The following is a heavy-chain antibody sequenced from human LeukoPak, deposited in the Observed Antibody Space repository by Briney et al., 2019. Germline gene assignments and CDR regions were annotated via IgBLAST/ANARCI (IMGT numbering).Heavy chain of an antibody. V-gene: IGHV3-15*01. CDR1: GFTFTNAW. Sequence: GGSLRLSCAASGFTFTNAWMSWVRQAPGKGLEWVGRIKSKTDGGTTDYAAPVKGRFTISRDDSKNTLYLQMNSLKTEDTAIYYCTTPYCSSTSCFHYYYYMDVWGKGTTVTVSS. CDR3: TTPYCSSTSCFHYYYYMDV. CDR2: IKSKTDGGTT. J-gene: IGHJ6*03. D-gene: IGHD2-2*01.